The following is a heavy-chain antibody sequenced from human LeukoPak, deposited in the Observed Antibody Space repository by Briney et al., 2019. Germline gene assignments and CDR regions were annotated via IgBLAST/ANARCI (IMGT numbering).Heavy chain of an antibody. CDR3: TKDQEIATIGGYFDS. V-gene: IGHV3-15*01. CDR2: IKSKTDGGTT. J-gene: IGHJ4*03. Sequence: GGSLRLSCAASGFTLSNAWMSWVRQAPGKGLEWVGRIKSKTDGGTTDYAAPVKGRFTISRDDSKNTLYLQMNGLRTDDTAVYYCTKDQEIATIGGYFDSWGQGTLVTVSS. D-gene: IGHD5-24*01. CDR1: GFTLSNAW.